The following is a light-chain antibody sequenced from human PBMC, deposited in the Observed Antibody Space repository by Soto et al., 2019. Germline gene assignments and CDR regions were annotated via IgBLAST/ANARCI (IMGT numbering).Light chain of an antibody. CDR3: QQFDSSVA. J-gene: IGKJ1*01. Sequence: EIVLTQSPGSLSLSPGERATLSCRASQSVSSTFFAWYQQRPGQAPRLLMYGASSRATSIPERFSGRGSGTDFALTVSRLEPEDLAVYYCQQFDSSVACGQGTKVEV. V-gene: IGKV3-20*01. CDR1: QSVSSTF. CDR2: GAS.